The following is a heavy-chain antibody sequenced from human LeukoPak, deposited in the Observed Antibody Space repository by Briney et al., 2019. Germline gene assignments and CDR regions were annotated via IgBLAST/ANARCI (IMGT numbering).Heavy chain of an antibody. CDR3: ARDRAVKARIGGMDV. CDR2: ISESSSHT. V-gene: IGHV3-21*06. Sequence: GGSLRLSCAASGFTFSSYSMNWVRQAPGKGLEWVSYISESSSHTYYVDSVKGRFTISRDNAKNSLYLQMSSLRAEDTGIYYCARDRAVKARIGGMDVWGQGTTVIVSS. CDR1: GFTFSSYS. J-gene: IGHJ6*02. D-gene: IGHD3-16*01.